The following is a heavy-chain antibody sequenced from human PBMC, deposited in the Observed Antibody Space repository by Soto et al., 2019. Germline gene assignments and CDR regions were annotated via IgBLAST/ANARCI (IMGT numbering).Heavy chain of an antibody. CDR1: GFTFSSYA. V-gene: IGHV3-23*01. Sequence: QPGGSLRLSCAASGFTFSSYAMSWVRQAPGKGLEWVSAISGSGGSTYYADSVKGRFTISRDNSKNTLYLQMNSLRAEDTAVYYCAKDRGIVVVPASYYYGMDVWGQGTTVTVSS. CDR3: AKDRGIVVVPASYYYGMDV. J-gene: IGHJ6*02. D-gene: IGHD2-2*01. CDR2: ISGSGGST.